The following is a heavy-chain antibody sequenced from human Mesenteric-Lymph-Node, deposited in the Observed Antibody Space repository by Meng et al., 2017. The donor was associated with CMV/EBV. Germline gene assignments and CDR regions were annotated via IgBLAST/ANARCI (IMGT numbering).Heavy chain of an antibody. CDR1: RDSFSGYY. J-gene: IGHJ6*02. CDR2: INHSGRT. CDR3: ARDLVVPAAIQYYYYGMDV. D-gene: IGHD2-2*02. Sequence: GSLRLSCAVYRDSFSGYYWNWIRQPPGMGLEWIGEINHSGRTNYNPSLKSRVTMSVDTSKNQFSLKLSSVTAADTAVYYCARDLVVPAAIQYYYYGMDVWGQGTTVTVSS. V-gene: IGHV4-34*10.